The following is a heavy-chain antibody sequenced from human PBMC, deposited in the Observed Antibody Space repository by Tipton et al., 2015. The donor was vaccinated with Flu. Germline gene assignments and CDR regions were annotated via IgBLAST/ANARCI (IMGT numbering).Heavy chain of an antibody. Sequence: TLSLTCTVSGGSVSSGYYYWSWIRQPPGKALEWIGYIYYSGTTNYNPSLKSRVTISVDTSKTQLSLKLSSVTAADTAVYYCARDAPAIPAAIRAWGQRTLVTFSS. V-gene: IGHV4-61*01. CDR2: IYYSGTT. CDR3: ARDAPAIPAAIRA. CDR1: GGSVSSGYYY. J-gene: IGHJ5*02. D-gene: IGHD2-2*01.